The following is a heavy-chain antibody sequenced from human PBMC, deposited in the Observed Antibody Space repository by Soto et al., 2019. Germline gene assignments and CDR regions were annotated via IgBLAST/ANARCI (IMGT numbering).Heavy chain of an antibody. V-gene: IGHV3-66*01. D-gene: IGHD1-1*01. Sequence: EVQLVESGGGLVQPGGSLRLSCAASGFTVSNNYMRWVRQAPGKGLEWVSLIYSGGATYYADSVKGRFTISRDNSKNTMYLKMNSLRADDTAEYYCARDGTYNWVGGQEILVTVSS. CDR2: IYSGGAT. J-gene: IGHJ4*02. CDR1: GFTVSNNY. CDR3: ARDGTYNWV.